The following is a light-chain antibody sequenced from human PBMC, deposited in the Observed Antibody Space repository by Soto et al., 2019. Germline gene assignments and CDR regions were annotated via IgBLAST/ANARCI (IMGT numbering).Light chain of an antibody. CDR3: ATWNDGVFV. CDR1: TSNIGRST. J-gene: IGLJ1*01. V-gene: IGLV1-44*01. Sequence: QSVLTQPPSASGTPGQRVTISCSGNTSNIGRSTVTWYQQFPGAAPKLLIYGNTQRPLGVPVRFSGSKSDTSASLAISGLQSEDEADYYCATWNDGVFVFGIGTKVTAL. CDR2: GNT.